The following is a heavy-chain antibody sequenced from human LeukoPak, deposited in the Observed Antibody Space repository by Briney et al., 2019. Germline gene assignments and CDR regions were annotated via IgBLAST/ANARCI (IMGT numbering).Heavy chain of an antibody. Sequence: SETLSLTCTVSGGSISSYYWSWIRQPAGKGLEWIGRIYTSGSTNYNPSLKSRVTMSVDTSKNQFPLKLSSVTAADTAVYYCARKDFWSGYYAYWGQGTLVTVSS. V-gene: IGHV4-4*07. CDR1: GGSISSYY. CDR3: ARKDFWSGYYAY. CDR2: IYTSGST. D-gene: IGHD3-3*01. J-gene: IGHJ4*02.